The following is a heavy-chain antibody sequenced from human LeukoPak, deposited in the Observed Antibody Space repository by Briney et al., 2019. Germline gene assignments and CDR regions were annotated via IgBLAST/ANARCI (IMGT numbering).Heavy chain of an antibody. CDR3: ARLEGGDAFDI. Sequence: SETLSLTCTVSGYSISSGYYWGWIRQPPGKGLERIGSIYHSGSTYYNPSLKSRVTISVDTSKNQFSLKLSSVTAADTAVYYCARLEGGDAFDIWGQGTMVTVSS. V-gene: IGHV4-38-2*02. CDR1: GYSISSGYY. CDR2: IYHSGST. J-gene: IGHJ3*02.